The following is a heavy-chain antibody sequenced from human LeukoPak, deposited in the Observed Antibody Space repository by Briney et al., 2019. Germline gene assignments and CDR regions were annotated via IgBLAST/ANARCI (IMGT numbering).Heavy chain of an antibody. CDR1: GDSVSDNSAA. CDR2: TYYRSKWYN. V-gene: IGHV6-1*01. D-gene: IGHD6-13*01. Sequence: KHSQTLSLTCAISGDSVSDNSAAWNWIRQSPSRGLEWLGRTYYRSKWYNDYAVSVKSRITINPDTSKNQFSLQLNSVTPEDTAVYYCARVAAAGTITHVFDIWGQGTMVAVSS. CDR3: ARVAAAGTITHVFDI. J-gene: IGHJ3*02.